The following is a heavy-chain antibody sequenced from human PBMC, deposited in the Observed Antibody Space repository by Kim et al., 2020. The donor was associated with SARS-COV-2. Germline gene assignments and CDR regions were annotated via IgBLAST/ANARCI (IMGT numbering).Heavy chain of an antibody. CDR3: SKDGGGWLVSGWYYFDY. V-gene: IGHV3-23*01. J-gene: IGHJ4*01. CDR1: GFTFDNYA. CDR2: VSGSGSKT. Sequence: GGSLRLSCTASGFTFDNYAMSWVRQAPGKGLEWVSSVSGSGSKTYYAESVKGRFTISRDNSKNTLYLQMHTLGADDAAGYYCSKDGGGWLVSGWYYFDY. D-gene: IGHD6-19*01.